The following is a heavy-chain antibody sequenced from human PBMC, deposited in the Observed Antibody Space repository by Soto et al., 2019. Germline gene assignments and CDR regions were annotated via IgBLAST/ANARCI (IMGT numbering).Heavy chain of an antibody. CDR3: AREPNSIDY. CDR1: GFTFGNYW. Sequence: EVQLVESGGGLVQPGGSLSLSGEASGFTFGNYWLAWFGRAPGKGLEWVANIKQDGSEKYYVDSVKGRFTISRDNAKNSLYLQMNSLRAEDTAVYYCAREPNSIDYWGQGTLVTVSS. V-gene: IGHV3-7*01. D-gene: IGHD2-15*01. J-gene: IGHJ4*02. CDR2: IKQDGSEK.